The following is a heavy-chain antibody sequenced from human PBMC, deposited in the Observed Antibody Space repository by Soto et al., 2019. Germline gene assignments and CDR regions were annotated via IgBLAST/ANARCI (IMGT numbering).Heavy chain of an antibody. CDR1: GFTFSSYG. V-gene: IGHV3-30*03. J-gene: IGHJ4*02. Sequence: QVQLVESGGGVVQPGRSLRLSCAASGFTFSSYGMHWVRQAPGKGLEWVAVISYDGSNKYYADSVKGRFTISRDNSKNTLYLQMNSLRAEDTAVYYCATTAPHGDTDFDYWGQGTLVTVSS. CDR3: ATTAPHGDTDFDY. CDR2: ISYDGSNK.